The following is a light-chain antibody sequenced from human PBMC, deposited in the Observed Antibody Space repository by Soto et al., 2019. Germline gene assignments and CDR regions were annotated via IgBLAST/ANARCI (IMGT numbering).Light chain of an antibody. V-gene: IGKV3-15*01. Sequence: EIVITQFPATLSLSPGERATLSFRASESVSNNLAWYQQKAGQAPRLLIYGASTRATGIPARFSGSGSGTEFTLTISSLQSEDFAVYYCQQYSIWRTFGQGTKVDIK. CDR1: ESVSNN. J-gene: IGKJ1*01. CDR3: QQYSIWRT. CDR2: GAS.